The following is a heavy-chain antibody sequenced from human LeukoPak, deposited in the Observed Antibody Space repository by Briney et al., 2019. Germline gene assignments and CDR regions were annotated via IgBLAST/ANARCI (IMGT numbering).Heavy chain of an antibody. CDR3: AKDSGARYYYGMDV. CDR2: ISWNSGSI. CDR1: GFTFDDYA. Sequence: PGGSLGLSCAASGFTFDDYAMHWVRQAPGKGLEWVSGISWNSGSIGYADSVKGRFTISRDNAKNSLYLQMNSLRAEDTALYYCAKDSGARYYYGMDVWGQGTTVTVSS. J-gene: IGHJ6*02. V-gene: IGHV3-9*01. D-gene: IGHD4-17*01.